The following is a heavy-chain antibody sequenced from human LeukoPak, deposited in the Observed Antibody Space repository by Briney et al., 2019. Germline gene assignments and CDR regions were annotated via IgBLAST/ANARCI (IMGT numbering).Heavy chain of an antibody. CDR2: ISYDGSNK. V-gene: IGHV3-30-3*01. CDR3: ARDLELAYFDY. Sequence: GRSLRLSCAASGFTFSSYAMHWVRQAPGKGLEWVAVISYDGSNKYYADSVKGRFTTSRDNSKNTLYLQMNSLRAEDTAVYYCARDLELAYFDYWGQGTLVTVSS. D-gene: IGHD6-6*01. J-gene: IGHJ4*02. CDR1: GFTFSSYA.